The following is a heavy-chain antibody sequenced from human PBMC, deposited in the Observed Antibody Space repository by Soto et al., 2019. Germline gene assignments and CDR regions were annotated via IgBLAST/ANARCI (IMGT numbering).Heavy chain of an antibody. CDR2: ISISSRTI. CDR1: GFTFRSYS. Sequence: EMQLVESGGGLVQPGGFLRLSCAASGFTFRSYSMNWVRQAPGKGLEWVSYISISSRTIYYADSVKGRFTISRDDAKNSLYLQMNSLRDEDTSVYYCARDNGIAGSFDPWGQGTLVTVSS. V-gene: IGHV3-48*02. D-gene: IGHD6-13*01. J-gene: IGHJ5*02. CDR3: ARDNGIAGSFDP.